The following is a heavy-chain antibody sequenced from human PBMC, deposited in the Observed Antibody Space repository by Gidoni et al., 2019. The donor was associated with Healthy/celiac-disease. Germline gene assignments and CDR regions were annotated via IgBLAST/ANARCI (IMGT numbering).Heavy chain of an antibody. Sequence: EVQLLESGGGLVQPGGSLRLSCAAAGFTFSSYAMGWVRQAPGKGLEWFSAISGSGGSTYYADSVKGRFTISRYNSKNTLYLQMNSLRAEDTAVYYCVFRDYYGMDVWGQGTTVTVSS. V-gene: IGHV3-23*01. CDR1: GFTFSSYA. J-gene: IGHJ6*02. CDR3: VFRDYYGMDV. CDR2: ISGSGGST.